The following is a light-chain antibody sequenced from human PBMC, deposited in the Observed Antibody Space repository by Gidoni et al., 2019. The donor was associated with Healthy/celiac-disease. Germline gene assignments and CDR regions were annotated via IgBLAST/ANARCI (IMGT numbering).Light chain of an antibody. CDR1: SSNIGSNY. J-gene: IGLJ3*02. CDR3: AAWDDSLSGWV. CDR2: RNK. Sequence: QSVLPQPPSASGTPGPRVTISCSGSSSNIGSNYVYWYQQLPGTAPKLLIYRNKQRPSGVPDRFSGSKSGTSASLAISGLRSEDEADYYCAAWDDSLSGWVFGGGTKLTVL. V-gene: IGLV1-47*01.